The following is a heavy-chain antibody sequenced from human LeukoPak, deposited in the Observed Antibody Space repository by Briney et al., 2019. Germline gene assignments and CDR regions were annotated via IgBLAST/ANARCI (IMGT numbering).Heavy chain of an antibody. D-gene: IGHD5-18*01. V-gene: IGHV4-4*07. CDR2: IYTSGST. CDR3: ARAPPPTALYSYGSFFDY. Sequence: SETLSLTCTVSGGSISSYYWSWIRQPAGKGLEWIGRIYTSGSTNYNPSLKSRVTMSVDTSKNQFSLKLGSVTAADTAVYYCARAPPPTALYSYGSFFDYWGQGTLVTVSS. CDR1: GGSISSYY. J-gene: IGHJ4*02.